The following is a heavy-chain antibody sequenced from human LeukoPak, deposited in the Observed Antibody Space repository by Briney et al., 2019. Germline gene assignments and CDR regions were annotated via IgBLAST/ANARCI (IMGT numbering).Heavy chain of an antibody. Sequence: GGSLTLSCAASGFTFDCCGMHWVRQAPGKGLEWVAFIRNVGNDKYYADSVKGRFTISRDNSKNTLYLQMNSLRAEDTAVYYCAKDKYEWELLVDYWGQGTLVTVSS. D-gene: IGHD1-26*01. CDR3: AKDKYEWELLVDY. CDR1: GFTFDCCG. J-gene: IGHJ4*02. V-gene: IGHV3-30*02. CDR2: IRNVGNDK.